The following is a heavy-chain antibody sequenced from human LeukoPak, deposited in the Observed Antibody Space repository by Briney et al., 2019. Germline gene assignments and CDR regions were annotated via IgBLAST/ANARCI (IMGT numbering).Heavy chain of an antibody. CDR3: ASSYYYGSGSYYNRNYYYGMDV. D-gene: IGHD3-10*01. CDR2: IKQDGSEK. CDR1: GFTFSSYW. Sequence: GGSLRLSRAASGFTFSSYWMSWVRQAPGKGLEWVANIKQDGSEKYYVDSVKGRFTISRDNAKNSLYLQMNSLRAEDTAVYYCASSYYYGSGSYYNRNYYYGMDVWGKGTTVTVSS. V-gene: IGHV3-7*03. J-gene: IGHJ6*04.